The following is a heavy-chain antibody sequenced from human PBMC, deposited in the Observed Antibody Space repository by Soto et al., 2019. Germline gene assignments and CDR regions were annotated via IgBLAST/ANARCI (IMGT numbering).Heavy chain of an antibody. CDR1: GFTVSSNY. Sequence: GGSLRLSCAASGFTVSSNYMSWVRQAPGKGLEWVSVIYGGGTTYYADSVKGRITISRDNSKNTLYLQMTSLRAEDTAIYYCARYTHYYFEYWGQGTLVTVSS. CDR2: IYGGGTT. J-gene: IGHJ4*02. CDR3: ARYTHYYFEY. V-gene: IGHV3-53*01.